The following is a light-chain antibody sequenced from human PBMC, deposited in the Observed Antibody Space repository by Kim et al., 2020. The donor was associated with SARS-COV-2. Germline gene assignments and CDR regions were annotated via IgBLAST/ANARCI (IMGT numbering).Light chain of an antibody. J-gene: IGKJ2*01. V-gene: IGKV1-27*01. CDR1: QDIRNF. Sequence: DIQMTQSPSSLSASVGDRVNITCRASQDIRNFLAWYQQKPGKVPKLLISAASTLQSGVPSRFSGSRSDTDFTLTVSSLQPEDVATYYCQHYDTAPFTFGQETKLEI. CDR3: QHYDTAPFT. CDR2: AAS.